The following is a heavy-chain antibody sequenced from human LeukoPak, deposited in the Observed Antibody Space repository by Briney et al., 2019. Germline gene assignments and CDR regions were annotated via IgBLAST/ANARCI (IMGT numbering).Heavy chain of an antibody. CDR2: IYHSGST. J-gene: IGHJ3*02. Sequence: SETLSLTCTVSGGSISSGGYYWSWIRQPPGKGLEWIGYIYHSGSTYYNPSLKSRVTISVDRSKNQFSLKLSSVTAADTAVYYCARQDIVVVPAAIQLGAFDIWGQGTMVTVSS. V-gene: IGHV4-30-2*01. CDR3: ARQDIVVVPAAIQLGAFDI. CDR1: GGSISSGGYY. D-gene: IGHD2-2*01.